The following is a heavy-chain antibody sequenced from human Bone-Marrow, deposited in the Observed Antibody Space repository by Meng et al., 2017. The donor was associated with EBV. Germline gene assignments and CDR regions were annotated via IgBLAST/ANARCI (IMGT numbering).Heavy chain of an antibody. CDR2: INHSGNA. CDR1: GGCLSDSY. D-gene: IGHD1-26*01. V-gene: IGHV4-34*02. Sequence: QGPPPRWGAGLLEPSDHLALHCAVYGGCLSDSYWNWIRQSPGKGLEWIGEINHSGNADYNPSLKSRVTISVDTSKNHFSLKLSSVTAADTAVYYCARGVWDHWGQGILVTVSS. J-gene: IGHJ4*02. CDR3: ARGVWDH.